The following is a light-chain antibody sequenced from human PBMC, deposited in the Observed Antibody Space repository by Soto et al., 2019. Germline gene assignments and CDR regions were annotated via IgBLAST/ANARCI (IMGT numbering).Light chain of an antibody. CDR3: QQYNIWPPWT. CDR2: GAS. V-gene: IGKV3-15*01. J-gene: IGKJ1*01. CDR1: QGVSGN. Sequence: EIVMTHSPGTLAVSPCERATLSVSASQGVSGNLAWYQQKPGQAPRLLIYGASTRATGIPARFSGSGSGTEFTLTISSLQSEDFAVYYCQQYNIWPPWTFGQGTKVDIK.